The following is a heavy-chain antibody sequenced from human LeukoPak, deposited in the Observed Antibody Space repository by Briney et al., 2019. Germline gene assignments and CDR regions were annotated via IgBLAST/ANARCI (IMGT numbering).Heavy chain of an antibody. V-gene: IGHV3-21*01. CDR3: AREMATIRGNFDY. D-gene: IGHD5-24*01. J-gene: IGHJ4*02. Sequence: PGGSLRLSCAVSGFTFSSYSMNWVRQAPGKGLEWVSSISSSSSYIYYADSVKGRFTISRDNAKNSLYLQMNSLRAEDTAVYYCAREMATIRGNFDYWGQGTLVTVSS. CDR1: GFTFSSYS. CDR2: ISSSSSYI.